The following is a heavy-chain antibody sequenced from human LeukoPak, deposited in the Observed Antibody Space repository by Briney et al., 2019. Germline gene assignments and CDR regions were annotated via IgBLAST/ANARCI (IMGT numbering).Heavy chain of an antibody. J-gene: IGHJ4*02. Sequence: GGSLRLSCAAYGFTFSAYAMHWVRQAPGRGLEWVAFISYDGSDEYYADSVKGRFTISRDNSKDTLFLEMNSLRPEDTAIYYCARVPSLFGYWGQGTLVTVSS. CDR1: GFTFSAYA. CDR3: ARVPSLFGY. V-gene: IGHV3-30-3*01. D-gene: IGHD3-16*01. CDR2: ISYDGSDE.